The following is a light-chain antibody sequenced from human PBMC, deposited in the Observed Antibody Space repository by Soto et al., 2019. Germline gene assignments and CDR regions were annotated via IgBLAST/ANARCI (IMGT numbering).Light chain of an antibody. CDR3: SSYTSSSTPRV. CDR2: EVS. J-gene: IGLJ3*02. V-gene: IGLV2-14*01. CDR1: SSDVGGYNY. Sequence: QSALTQPASVSGSPGQSITISCTGTSSDVGGYNYVSWYQQHPGKAPKLMIYEVSNRPSGVSNRFSGSKSGNTASLTISGLQAEYDADYYCSSYTSSSTPRVFGGGTKVTVL.